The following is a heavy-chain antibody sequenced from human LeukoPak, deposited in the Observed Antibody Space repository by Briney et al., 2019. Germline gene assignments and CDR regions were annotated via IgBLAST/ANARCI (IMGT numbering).Heavy chain of an antibody. CDR3: ARDRDYSNTERGFDY. V-gene: IGHV1-2*02. J-gene: IGHJ4*02. D-gene: IGHD4-11*01. CDR2: INPNSGET. Sequence: ASVKVSCKASGYTFTGYYIDWVRQAPGQGLEWMGWINPNSGETNSAQKFQGRVTMTGDTSISTAYMELRRVTSDDTAVYYCARDRDYSNTERGFDYWGQGTLVTVSS. CDR1: GYTFTGYY.